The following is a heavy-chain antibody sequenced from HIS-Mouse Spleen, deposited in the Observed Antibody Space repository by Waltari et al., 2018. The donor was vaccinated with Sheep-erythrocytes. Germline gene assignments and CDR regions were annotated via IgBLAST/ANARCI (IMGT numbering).Heavy chain of an antibody. Sequence: EVQLVESGGGLVQPGGSLRLSCAASGFTFSSYWMHWVRQAPGKGLGWVSRINSDGGRTRYADSVKGRFTISRDNAKNTLYLQMNSLRAEDTAVYYCARETEWELSFDYWGQGTLVTVSS. CDR1: GFTFSSYW. D-gene: IGHD1-26*01. V-gene: IGHV3-74*01. CDR2: INSDGGRT. J-gene: IGHJ4*02. CDR3: ARETEWELSFDY.